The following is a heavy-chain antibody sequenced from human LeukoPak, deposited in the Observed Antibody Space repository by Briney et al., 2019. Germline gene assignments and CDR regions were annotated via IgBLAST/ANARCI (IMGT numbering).Heavy chain of an antibody. Sequence: GGSLRLSCAASGFTFSSYWMSWVRQAPGKGLEWVANIKQDGSEKYYVDSVKGRFTISRDSAKNSLYLQMNSLRAEDTAVYYCARGVPYDSWSGPHYSDYWGQGTLVTVSS. CDR1: GFTFSSYW. V-gene: IGHV3-7*01. CDR3: ARGVPYDSWSGPHYSDY. D-gene: IGHD3-3*01. CDR2: IKQDGSEK. J-gene: IGHJ4*02.